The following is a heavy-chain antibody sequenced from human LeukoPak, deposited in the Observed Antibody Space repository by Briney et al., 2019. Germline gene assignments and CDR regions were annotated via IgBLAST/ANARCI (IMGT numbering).Heavy chain of an antibody. J-gene: IGHJ4*02. CDR3: AREDRNGNSGYAIGD. D-gene: IGHD5-12*01. CDR1: GGTMSSYY. V-gene: IGHV4-59*01. CDR2: IYQNGRT. Sequence: SETLSLTCTVSGGTMSSYYWSWIRQPPGKGLEWIGYIYQNGRTNYNPSLKSRVTISVDTSKNHFSLNLTSVNAADTAVYFCAREDRNGNSGYAIGDWGQGILVTVSS.